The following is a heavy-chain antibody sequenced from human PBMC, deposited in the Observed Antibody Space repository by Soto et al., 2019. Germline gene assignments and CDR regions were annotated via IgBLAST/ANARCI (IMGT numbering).Heavy chain of an antibody. D-gene: IGHD3-10*01. Sequence: QVQLVQSGAEVKKPGSSVKVSCTASEGTFNSYTISWVRQAPGQGLEWMGRVIPILGMADFAQKFQGRVMITADKSTSTAYMVLSSLRSDDTAIYYCATNYGSGSTHFAYWGQGTLVTFSS. CDR1: EGTFNSYT. CDR2: VIPILGMA. CDR3: ATNYGSGSTHFAY. V-gene: IGHV1-69*02. J-gene: IGHJ4*02.